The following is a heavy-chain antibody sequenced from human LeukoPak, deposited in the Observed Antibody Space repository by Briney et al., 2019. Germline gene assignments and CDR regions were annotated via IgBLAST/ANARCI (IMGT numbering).Heavy chain of an antibody. J-gene: IGHJ5*02. CDR2: INSDGSST. V-gene: IGHV3-74*01. CDR1: GFTFSSYW. Sequence: GSLRLSCAASGFTFSSYWMHWVRQAPGKGLVWVSRINSDGSSTSYADSVKGRFTISRDNAKNTLYLQMNSLRAEDTAVYYCARDRFGGSEFDPWGQGTLVTVSS. D-gene: IGHD3-10*01. CDR3: ARDRFGGSEFDP.